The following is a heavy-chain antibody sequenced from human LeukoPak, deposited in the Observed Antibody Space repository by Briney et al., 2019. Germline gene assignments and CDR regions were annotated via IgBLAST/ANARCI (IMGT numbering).Heavy chain of an antibody. J-gene: IGHJ4*02. V-gene: IGHV5-51*01. Sequence: KRGESLKISCQGSGYSFTSYWIGWVRQVPGKGLEWMGIIYPDDSDDAYSPSFQGQVTISADKSINTAYLQLSSLKASDTAMYYCARHGNSSSWYPHIDYWGQGTMVTV. D-gene: IGHD6-13*01. CDR3: ARHGNSSSWYPHIDY. CDR1: GYSFTSYW. CDR2: IYPDDSDD.